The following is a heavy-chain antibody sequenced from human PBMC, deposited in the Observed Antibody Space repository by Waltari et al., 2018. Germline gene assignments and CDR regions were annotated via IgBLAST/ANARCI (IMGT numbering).Heavy chain of an antibody. V-gene: IGHV1-2*06. D-gene: IGHD1-7*01. J-gene: IGHJ4*02. CDR1: GYTFTGYY. CDR2: INPNSGGT. CDR3: ARETGTTNVADFDY. Sequence: QVRLVQSGAEVKKPGASVKVSCKASGYTFTGYYMHWVRQAPGQGLEWMGRINPNSGGTNYAQKFQGRVTMTRDTSISTAYMELSRLRSDDTAVYYCARETGTTNVADFDYWGQGTLVTVSS.